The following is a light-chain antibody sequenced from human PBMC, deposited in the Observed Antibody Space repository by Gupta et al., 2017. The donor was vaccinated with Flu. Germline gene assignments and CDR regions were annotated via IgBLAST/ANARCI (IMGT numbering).Light chain of an antibody. J-gene: IGKJ4*01. Sequence: DIQMTQSPSTLSASVGDSVTTTCRASQTINSRLAWYQQKPGKAPKFLIYKASSLESGVPSRFSGSGSGTEFTLTISSLQSDDSATYYCQQYNNYPLTFGGGTKVEIK. CDR2: KAS. V-gene: IGKV1-5*03. CDR1: QTINSR. CDR3: QQYNNYPLT.